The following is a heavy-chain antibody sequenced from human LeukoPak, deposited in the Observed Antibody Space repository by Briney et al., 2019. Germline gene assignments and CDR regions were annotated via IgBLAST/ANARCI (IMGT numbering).Heavy chain of an antibody. CDR3: ARLPYCSSTSCDFRHDAFDI. V-gene: IGHV4-39*01. Sequence: SETLSLTCTVSGGSISSSSYYWGWVRQPPGTGLEWVGSSYYSGSPYYNPPLKSRVTIYVDTSKNQFSLKLSSVTAADTAVYYCARLPYCSSTSCDFRHDAFDIWGQGTMVTVSS. CDR2: SYYSGSP. J-gene: IGHJ3*02. CDR1: GGSISSSSYY. D-gene: IGHD2-2*01.